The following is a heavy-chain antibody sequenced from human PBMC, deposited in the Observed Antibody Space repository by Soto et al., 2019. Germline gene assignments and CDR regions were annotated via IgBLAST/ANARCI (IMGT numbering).Heavy chain of an antibody. CDR2: ISYDGSNK. CDR3: AKEYYYDSSGYYYDY. J-gene: IGHJ4*02. V-gene: IGHV3-30*18. D-gene: IGHD3-22*01. CDR1: GFTFSSYG. Sequence: QVQLVESGGGVVQPGRSLRLSCAASGFTFSSYGMHWVRQAPGKGLVWVAVISYDGSNKYYADSVKGRFTISRDNSKNTLYLQMNSLRAEDTAVYYCAKEYYYDSSGYYYDYWGQGTLVTVSS.